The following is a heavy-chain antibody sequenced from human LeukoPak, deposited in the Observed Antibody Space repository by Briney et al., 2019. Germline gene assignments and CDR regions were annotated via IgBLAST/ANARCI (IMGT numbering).Heavy chain of an antibody. Sequence: PGGSLRLSCAASGFTVSSSYMTWVRQAPGKGLEWVSVIYSGGSMYYADSVKGRFTISRDNSENTLYLQMNSLRAEDTAVYYCARYLTGWSSSFDIWGQGTTVTVSS. V-gene: IGHV3-66*01. J-gene: IGHJ3*02. CDR1: GFTVSSSY. D-gene: IGHD6-19*01. CDR2: IYSGGSM. CDR3: ARYLTGWSSSFDI.